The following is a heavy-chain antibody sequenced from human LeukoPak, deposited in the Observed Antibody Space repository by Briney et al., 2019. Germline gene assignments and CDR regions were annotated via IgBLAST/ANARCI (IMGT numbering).Heavy chain of an antibody. CDR2: ISWDGTT. J-gene: IGHJ4*02. D-gene: IGHD3-22*01. CDR3: VKDLTYESSGSFFDY. CDR1: GVTFEDYT. V-gene: IGHV3-43*01. Sequence: GGSLRLSCAASGVTFEDYTMRWVRHVPGKTLEWVSLISWDGTTYYTDSVKGRFTISRDNSQDSLYLQMDTLRSEDTAFYYCVKDLTYESSGSFFDYWGRGTLVTVS.